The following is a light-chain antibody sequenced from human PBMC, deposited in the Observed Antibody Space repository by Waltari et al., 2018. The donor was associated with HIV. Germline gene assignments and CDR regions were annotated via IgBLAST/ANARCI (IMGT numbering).Light chain of an antibody. J-gene: IGKJ2*01. V-gene: IGKV4-1*01. CDR2: WAS. CDR1: QSVLYSTNIRDY. Sequence: DIVMTQSQDYLAVSLGERANINCKSSQSVLYSTNIRDYLSWYQQKPGQPPKLLIYWASTRESGVPDRFSGSGSGTNFTLTISSLQAEDVAVYYCQQYHSIPQGYTFGQGTKLEIK. CDR3: QQYHSIPQGYT.